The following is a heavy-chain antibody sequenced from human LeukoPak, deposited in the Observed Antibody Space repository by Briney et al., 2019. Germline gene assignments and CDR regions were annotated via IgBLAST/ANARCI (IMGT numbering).Heavy chain of an antibody. J-gene: IGHJ6*03. D-gene: IGHD6-6*01. CDR1: GFTFSDYY. V-gene: IGHV3-11*01. CDR2: ISSSGSTI. CDR3: AKDQKSKSSSSNYYYYYMDV. Sequence: GESLRLSCAASGFTFSDYYMSWIRQAPGRGLEWVSYISSSGSTIYYADSVKGRFTISRDNSKNTLYLQMNSLRVEDTAVYYCAKDQKSKSSSSNYYYYYMDVWGKGTTVTVSS.